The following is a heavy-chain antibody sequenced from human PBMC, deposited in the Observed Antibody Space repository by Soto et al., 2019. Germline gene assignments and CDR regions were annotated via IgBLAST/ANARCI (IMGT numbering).Heavy chain of an antibody. J-gene: IGHJ4*02. CDR2: ISGSGDST. CDR1: GFTFSSYA. Sequence: EVQLLESGGGLVQPGGPLRLSCAASGFTFSSYAMSWVRQAPGKWLEWVSTISGSGDSTYYADSVRGRFTISRDNSTNTLYLQMNCRRAEDTAVYYGAKETLGYCSSGSCRIYYLGQGTLVTVSS. V-gene: IGHV3-23*01. CDR3: AKETLGYCSSGSCRIYY. D-gene: IGHD2-15*01.